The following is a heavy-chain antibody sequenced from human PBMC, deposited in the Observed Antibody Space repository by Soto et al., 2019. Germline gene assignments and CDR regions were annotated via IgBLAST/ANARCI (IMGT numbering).Heavy chain of an antibody. V-gene: IGHV3-23*01. CDR3: AKGGRTWYGFDS. D-gene: IGHD6-13*01. CDR1: DFIFSNYG. J-gene: IGHJ4*02. CDR2: ISDSGTIT. Sequence: GGSMRLSCEGSDFIFSNYGMSWVRQAPGKGLEWVAGISDSGTITNYADSVKGRFAISKDNSRRMVYLQMDSLRADDTAVYFCAKGGRTWYGFDSWGQGILVTVSS.